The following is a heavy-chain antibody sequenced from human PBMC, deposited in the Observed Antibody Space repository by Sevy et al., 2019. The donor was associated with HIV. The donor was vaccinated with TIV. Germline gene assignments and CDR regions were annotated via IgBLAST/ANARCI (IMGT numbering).Heavy chain of an antibody. D-gene: IGHD2-8*01. Sequence: GGSLRLSCAASGFSLNTYWMSWVRQAPGKGLEWVANIKQDGSVTYYVDSVKGRFTISRDNARNFLFLQMNSLRAEDTAVYYCARDPRMYGDYLLAYFDYWGQGTLVTVSS. CDR2: IKQDGSVT. CDR3: ARDPRMYGDYLLAYFDY. V-gene: IGHV3-7*01. CDR1: GFSLNTYW. J-gene: IGHJ4*02.